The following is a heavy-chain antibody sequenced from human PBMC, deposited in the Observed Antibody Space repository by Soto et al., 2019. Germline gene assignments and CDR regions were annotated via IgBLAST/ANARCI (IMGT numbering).Heavy chain of an antibody. J-gene: IGHJ3*02. V-gene: IGHV5-51*01. CDR3: ARRRIAGNQGLLNAFNI. D-gene: IGHD1-20*01. CDR2: ICPGDSDA. CDR1: GYSFSNYW. Sequence: PGESLKISCEGSGYSFSNYWIGWVRQMPGKGLEWMGIICPGDSDATYSPSFQGQVTISVDKSISAAYLQWSSLKASDTAMYFCARRRIAGNQGLLNAFNIWGQGTLVTVSS.